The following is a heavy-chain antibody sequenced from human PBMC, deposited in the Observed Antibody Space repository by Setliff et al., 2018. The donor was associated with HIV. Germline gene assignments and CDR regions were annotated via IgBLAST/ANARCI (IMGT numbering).Heavy chain of an antibody. Sequence: GGSLRLSCAASGFTFSSYWMSWVRQAPGKGLEWVGRIESKTDGGTIDYAAPVKGRFTISRDDSEDMLYLQMNSLKTEDTAVYYCARGTSVSDILTQGGYWGQGTLVTVSS. J-gene: IGHJ4*02. CDR2: IESKTDGGTI. D-gene: IGHD3-9*01. V-gene: IGHV3-15*04. CDR1: GFTFSSYW. CDR3: ARGTSVSDILTQGGY.